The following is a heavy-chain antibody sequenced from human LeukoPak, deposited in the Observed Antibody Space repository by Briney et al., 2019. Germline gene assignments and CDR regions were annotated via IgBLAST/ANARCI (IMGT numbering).Heavy chain of an antibody. Sequence: GGSLRLSCAASGLTVSSNYMSWVRQAPGKGLEWVSVIYSGGSTYYADSVKGRFTISRDNSKNTLYLQMNSLRAEDTAVYYCAVSLRCSSSWYCWFDPWGQGTLVTVSS. CDR3: AVSLRCSSSWYCWFDP. V-gene: IGHV3-53*01. J-gene: IGHJ5*02. D-gene: IGHD6-13*01. CDR1: GLTVSSNY. CDR2: IYSGGST.